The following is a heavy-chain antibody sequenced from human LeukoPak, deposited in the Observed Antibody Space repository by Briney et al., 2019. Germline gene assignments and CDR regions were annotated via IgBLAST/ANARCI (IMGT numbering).Heavy chain of an antibody. CDR3: ARQQSDTSLFDP. J-gene: IGHJ5*02. D-gene: IGHD2-21*02. CDR1: GDSTSSTSYY. Sequence: SETLSLTCIVPGDSTSSTSYYWAWIRQPPGKGLEWIGMIFYSGSAYYTPSLRGRVTLSVDTSRNQFSLNLISVTAADTGVYFCARQQSDTSLFDPWGQGTLVAVSS. CDR2: IFYSGSA. V-gene: IGHV4-39*01.